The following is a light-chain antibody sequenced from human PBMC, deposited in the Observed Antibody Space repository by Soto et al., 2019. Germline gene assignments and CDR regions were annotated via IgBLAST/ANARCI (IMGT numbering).Light chain of an antibody. CDR1: SSNIGAGYD. CDR3: QSYDSSLSGSV. Sequence: QPVLTQPPSVSGAPGQRVTISCTGSSSNIGAGYDVHWYQQLPGTARKLLIYGNTNRPSGVPDRFSGSKSGTSASLAITGLQAEDEADYYCQSYDSSLSGSVFGGGTQLTVL. J-gene: IGLJ2*01. V-gene: IGLV1-40*01. CDR2: GNT.